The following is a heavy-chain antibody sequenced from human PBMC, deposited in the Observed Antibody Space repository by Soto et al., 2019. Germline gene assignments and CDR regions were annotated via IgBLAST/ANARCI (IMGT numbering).Heavy chain of an antibody. V-gene: IGHV3-15*01. Sequence: GGSLRLSCAASGFTFSSYGMHWVRQAPGKGLEWVGRIKSKINGGTTDYAAPVRGRFSISRDDSKDTLFLQMNSLKTEDTAVYYCTTDDPINRYWGQGTLVTVSS. CDR1: GFTFSSYG. J-gene: IGHJ4*02. CDR3: TTDDPINRY. CDR2: IKSKINGGTT.